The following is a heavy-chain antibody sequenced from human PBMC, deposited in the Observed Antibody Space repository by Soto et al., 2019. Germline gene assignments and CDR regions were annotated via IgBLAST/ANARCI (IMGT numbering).Heavy chain of an antibody. Sequence: QVQLQESGPGLVEPSGTLSLTCAVSGGSVSSTNWWSWVRQPPGKGLEWIGEIYHSGSTYYNPSLKSLVTISVDKSKHQFSLRLSSVTAADTAVYFCARDRAVSARGSFDYWGQGTLVTVSS. CDR3: ARDRAVSARGSFDY. CDR2: IYHSGST. CDR1: GGSVSSTNW. V-gene: IGHV4-4*02. J-gene: IGHJ4*02. D-gene: IGHD6-19*01.